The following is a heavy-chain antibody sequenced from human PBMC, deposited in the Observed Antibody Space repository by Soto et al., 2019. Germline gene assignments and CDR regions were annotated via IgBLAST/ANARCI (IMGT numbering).Heavy chain of an antibody. CDR2: IIPIFGTA. J-gene: IGHJ3*02. V-gene: IGHV1-69*12. D-gene: IGHD3-22*01. CDR3: AKTSPLKTYYYDSSGYLGAFDI. Sequence: QVQLVQSGAEVKKPGSSVKVSCKASGGTFSSYAISWVRQAPGQGLEWMGGIIPIFGTANYAQKFQGRVTITADESTSTVYMELSSLRSEDTAVYYCAKTSPLKTYYYDSSGYLGAFDIWGQGTMVTVSS. CDR1: GGTFSSYA.